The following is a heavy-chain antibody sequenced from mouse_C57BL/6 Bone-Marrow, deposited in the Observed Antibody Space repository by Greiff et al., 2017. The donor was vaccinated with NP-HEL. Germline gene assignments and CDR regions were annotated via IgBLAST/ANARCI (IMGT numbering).Heavy chain of an antibody. CDR3: ATPYYYGSSYEEGAMDY. Sequence: QVQLKESGPGLVQPSQSLSITCTVSGFSLTSYGVHWVRQSPGKGLEWLGVIWRGGSTDYNAAFMSRLSITKDNSKSQVFFKMNSLQADDTAIYYCATPYYYGSSYEEGAMDYWGQGTSVTVSS. V-gene: IGHV2-5*01. J-gene: IGHJ4*01. D-gene: IGHD1-1*01. CDR1: GFSLTSYG. CDR2: IWRGGST.